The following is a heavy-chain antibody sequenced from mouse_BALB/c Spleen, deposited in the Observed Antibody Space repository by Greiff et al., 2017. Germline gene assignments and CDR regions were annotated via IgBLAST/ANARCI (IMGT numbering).Heavy chain of an antibody. CDR3: ARYGNWFAY. Sequence: QVQLKESGPGLVAPSQSLSITCTVSGFSLTSYGVHWVRQSPGKGLEWLGVIWSGGSTDYNAAFISRLSISKDNSKSQVFFKMNSLQANDTAIYYCARYGNWFAYWGQGTLVTVSA. J-gene: IGHJ3*01. CDR1: GFSLTSYG. D-gene: IGHD2-1*01. CDR2: IWSGGST. V-gene: IGHV2-2*02.